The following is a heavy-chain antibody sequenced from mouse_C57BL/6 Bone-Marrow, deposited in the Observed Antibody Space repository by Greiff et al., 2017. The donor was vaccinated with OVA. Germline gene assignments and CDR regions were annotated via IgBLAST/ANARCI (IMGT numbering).Heavy chain of an antibody. CDR3: AREGYYGSSLWFAY. D-gene: IGHD1-1*01. J-gene: IGHJ3*01. CDR2: INPYNGGT. V-gene: IGHV1-19*01. Sequence: VQLKESGPVLVKPGASVKMSCKASGYTFTDYYMNWVKQSHGKSLEWIGVINPYNGGTSYNQKFKGKATLTVDKSSSTAYMELNSLTSEDSAVYYCAREGYYGSSLWFAYWGQGTLVTVSA. CDR1: GYTFTDYY.